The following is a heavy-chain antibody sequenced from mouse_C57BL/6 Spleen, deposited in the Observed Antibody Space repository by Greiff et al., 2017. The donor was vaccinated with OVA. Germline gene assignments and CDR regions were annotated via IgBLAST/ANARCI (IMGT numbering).Heavy chain of an antibody. D-gene: IGHD2-1*01. Sequence: EVQLVESGAELVRPGASVKLSCTASGFNIKDDYMHWVKQRPEQGLEWIGWIDPENGDTEYASKFQGKATITADTSSNTAYLQLSSLTSEDTAVYYCTTEGGYGNYSYYFDYWGQGTTLTVSS. CDR1: GFNIKDDY. J-gene: IGHJ2*01. V-gene: IGHV14-4*01. CDR2: IDPENGDT. CDR3: TTEGGYGNYSYYFDY.